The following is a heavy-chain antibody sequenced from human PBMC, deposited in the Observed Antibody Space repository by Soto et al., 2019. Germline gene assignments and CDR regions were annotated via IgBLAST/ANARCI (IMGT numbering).Heavy chain of an antibody. CDR1: GYTFTGYY. J-gene: IGHJ6*03. V-gene: IGHV1-2*04. CDR3: ARARFDYGDYVGYYYYYMDV. D-gene: IGHD4-17*01. Sequence: ASVKVSCKASGYTFTGYYMHWVRQAPGQGLEWMGWINPNSGGTNYAQKFQGWVTMTRDTSISTAYMELSRLRSDDTAVYYCARARFDYGDYVGYYYYYMDVWGKGTTVTVSS. CDR2: INPNSGGT.